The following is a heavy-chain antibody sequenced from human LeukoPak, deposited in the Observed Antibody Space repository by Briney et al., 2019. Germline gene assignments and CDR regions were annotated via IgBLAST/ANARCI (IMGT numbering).Heavy chain of an antibody. J-gene: IGHJ6*02. CDR3: ARHHTAMVPYYGMDV. Sequence: PSETLSLTCTVSGGSISSYYWSWIRQPPVKGLEWIGYIYYSGSTNYNPSLKSRVTISVDTSKNQFSLKLSSVTAADTAVYYCARHHTAMVPYYGMDVWGQGTTVTVSS. CDR1: GGSISSYY. V-gene: IGHV4-59*08. D-gene: IGHD5-18*01. CDR2: IYYSGST.